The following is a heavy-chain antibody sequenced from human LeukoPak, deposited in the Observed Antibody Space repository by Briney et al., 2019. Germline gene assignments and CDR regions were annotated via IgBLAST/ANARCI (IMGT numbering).Heavy chain of an antibody. Sequence: ASVKVSCKASGYTFTSYYMHWVRQAPGQGLEWMGIINPSGGSTNYAQKFQGRVTITADESTSTAYMELSSLRSEDTAVYYCAMSYCGGDCSDYWGQGTLVTVSS. J-gene: IGHJ4*02. CDR3: AMSYCGGDCSDY. D-gene: IGHD2-21*01. CDR1: GYTFTSYY. V-gene: IGHV1-46*01. CDR2: INPSGGST.